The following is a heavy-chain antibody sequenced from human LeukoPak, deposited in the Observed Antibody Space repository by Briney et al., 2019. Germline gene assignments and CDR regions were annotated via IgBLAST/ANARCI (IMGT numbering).Heavy chain of an antibody. CDR3: ARDAGSSGWYPDY. Sequence: ASVKVSCKASGYTFTGYYMHWVRQAPGQGLEWMGWINPNSGGTNYAQKFKGRVTMTRDTSISTAYMELSRLRSDDTAVYYCARDAGSSGWYPDYWGQGTLVTVSS. J-gene: IGHJ4*02. CDR1: GYTFTGYY. V-gene: IGHV1-2*02. D-gene: IGHD6-19*01. CDR2: INPNSGGT.